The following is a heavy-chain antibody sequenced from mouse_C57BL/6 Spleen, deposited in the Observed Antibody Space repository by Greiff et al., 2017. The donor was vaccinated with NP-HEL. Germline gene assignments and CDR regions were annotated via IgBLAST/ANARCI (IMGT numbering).Heavy chain of an antibody. V-gene: IGHV1-55*01. CDR1: GYTFTSYW. D-gene: IGHD2-5*01. J-gene: IGHJ4*01. CDR3: ARSSNYVYYYAMDY. Sequence: QVQLKQPGAELVKPGASVKMSCKASGYTFTSYWITWVKQRPGQGLEWIGDIYPGSGSTNYNEKFKSKATLTVDTSSSTAYMQLSSLTSEDSAVYYCARSSNYVYYYAMDYWGQGTSVTVSS. CDR2: IYPGSGST.